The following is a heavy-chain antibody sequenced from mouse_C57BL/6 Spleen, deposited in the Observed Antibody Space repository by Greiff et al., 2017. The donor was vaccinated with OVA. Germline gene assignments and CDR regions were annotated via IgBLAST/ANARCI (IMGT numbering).Heavy chain of an antibody. CDR3: ARRYGNFYWYFDV. CDR1: GYTITSYW. V-gene: IGHV1-55*01. J-gene: IGHJ1*03. D-gene: IGHD2-1*01. Sequence: QVQLQQPGAELVKPGASVKMSCKASGYTITSYWITWVKQRPGQGLEWIGDIYPGSGSTNYNEKFKSKATLTVDTSSSPAYMQLSSLTSEDSAVYYCARRYGNFYWYFDVWGTGTTVTVSS. CDR2: IYPGSGST.